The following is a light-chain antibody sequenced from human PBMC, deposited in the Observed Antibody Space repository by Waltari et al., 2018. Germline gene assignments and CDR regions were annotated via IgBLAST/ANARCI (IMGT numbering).Light chain of an antibody. CDR2: QNN. J-gene: IGLJ3*02. CDR3: AAWDDNLTAPL. V-gene: IGLV1-47*01. Sequence: SVLTQPPSASGTPGQTVTIPFSGTSPTTGGNFVDWYQQPPAMAPQLLIYQNNQRPSGVPDRFSGSKSGTSASLAISGLRSDDEAEYYCAAWDDNLTAPLFGGGTKVTVL. CDR1: SPTTGGNF.